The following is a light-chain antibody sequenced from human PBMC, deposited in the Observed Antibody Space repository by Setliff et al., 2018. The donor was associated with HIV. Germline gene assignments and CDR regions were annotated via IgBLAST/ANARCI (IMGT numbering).Light chain of an antibody. CDR1: STDVGTYNL. J-gene: IGLJ2*01. Sequence: QSVLTQPASVSGSPGQSITISCTGTSTDVGTYNLVSWYQQHPGKAPKVMIYDVRNRPSGVSNRFSGSKSGNTASLAISGLQAEDEADYYCSSYTSSSTLVVFGGGTKVTVL. CDR3: SSYTSSSTLVV. CDR2: DVR. V-gene: IGLV2-14*02.